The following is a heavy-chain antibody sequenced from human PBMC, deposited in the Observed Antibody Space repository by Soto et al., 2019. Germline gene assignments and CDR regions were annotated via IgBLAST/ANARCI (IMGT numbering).Heavy chain of an antibody. Sequence: QVQLVQSGAEVKKPGSSVKVSCKASGGTFSSYAISWVRQAPGQGLEWMGGIIPIFGTANYAQKFQGRVTITAGESTSTAYMELSSLRSEDTAVYYCAREEEYYYDSSGEGGFDPWGQGTLVTVSS. J-gene: IGHJ5*02. CDR2: IIPIFGTA. V-gene: IGHV1-69*01. CDR1: GGTFSSYA. CDR3: AREEEYYYDSSGEGGFDP. D-gene: IGHD3-22*01.